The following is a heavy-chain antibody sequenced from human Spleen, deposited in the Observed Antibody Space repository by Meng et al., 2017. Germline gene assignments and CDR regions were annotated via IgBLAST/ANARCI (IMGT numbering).Heavy chain of an antibody. Sequence: QGRLVQSGSEFKKPGASVKVSCKASGYTFTHYAINWLRQAPGQGLEWMGWIDTNTGNPTYAQGFTGRFVFSLDTSVSTAYLQISSLKADDTAVYYCTRDGYSDCSSTSCFDYWGQGTLVTVSS. CDR3: TRDGYSDCSSTSCFDY. J-gene: IGHJ4*02. CDR1: GYTFTHYA. V-gene: IGHV7-4-1*02. CDR2: IDTNTGNP. D-gene: IGHD2-2*01.